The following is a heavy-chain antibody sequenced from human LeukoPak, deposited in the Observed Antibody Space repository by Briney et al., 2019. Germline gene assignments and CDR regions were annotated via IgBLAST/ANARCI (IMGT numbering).Heavy chain of an antibody. Sequence: GGSLRLSCAASGFTVNANYMSWIRQAPGKGLEWVSYISSSGSTIYYADSVKGRFTISRDNAKNSLYLQMNSLRAEDTAVYYCARDSDVNGRDAFDIWGQGTMVTVSS. V-gene: IGHV3-11*04. CDR2: ISSSGSTI. J-gene: IGHJ3*02. D-gene: IGHD6-25*01. CDR3: ARDSDVNGRDAFDI. CDR1: GFTVNANY.